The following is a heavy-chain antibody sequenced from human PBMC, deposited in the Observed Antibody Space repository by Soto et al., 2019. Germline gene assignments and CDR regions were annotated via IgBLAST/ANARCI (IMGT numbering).Heavy chain of an antibody. Sequence: GGSLRVSCAASGFTFSSYSMNWVSQAPGKGLEWVSYISSSSSTIYYADSVKGRFTISRDNAKNSLYLQMNSLRDEDTAVYYCARAPLYYYDSSGYYPFWGQGTLVTVSS. V-gene: IGHV3-48*02. CDR2: ISSSSSTI. J-gene: IGHJ4*02. CDR1: GFTFSSYS. CDR3: ARAPLYYYDSSGYYPF. D-gene: IGHD3-22*01.